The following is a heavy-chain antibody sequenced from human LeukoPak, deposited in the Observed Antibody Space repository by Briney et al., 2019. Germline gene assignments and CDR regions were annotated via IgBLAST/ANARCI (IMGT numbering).Heavy chain of an antibody. V-gene: IGHV4-39*07. CDR2: IYYSGST. J-gene: IGHJ4*02. CDR3: ARVRNLERYFDPYYFDY. Sequence: SETLSLTCTVSGASVSGSAYYWGWIRQPPGKELEWIGNIYYSGSTYYNPSLKSRVTISVDTSKNQFSLKLSSVTAADTAVYYCARVRNLERYFDPYYFDYWGQGTLVTVSS. CDR1: GASVSGSAYY. D-gene: IGHD3-9*01.